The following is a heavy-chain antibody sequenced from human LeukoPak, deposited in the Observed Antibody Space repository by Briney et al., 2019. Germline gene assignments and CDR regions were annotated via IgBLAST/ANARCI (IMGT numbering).Heavy chain of an antibody. V-gene: IGHV5-51*01. Sequence: GESLKISCKGSGYSFTSYWIGWVRQMPGKGLEWMGIIYPGDSDTRYSPSFQGQVTISADKSISTAYLQWSSLKASNTAMYYCARHFKAARRPFDYWGQGTLVTVSS. CDR2: IYPGDSDT. CDR3: ARHFKAARRPFDY. CDR1: GYSFTSYW. D-gene: IGHD6-6*01. J-gene: IGHJ4*02.